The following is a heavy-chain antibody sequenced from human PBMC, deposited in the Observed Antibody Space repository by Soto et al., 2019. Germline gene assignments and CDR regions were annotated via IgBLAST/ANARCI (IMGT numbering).Heavy chain of an antibody. Sequence: EVQLLESGGGLVQPGGSLRLSCAASGFTFSSYAMSWVRQAPGKGLEWVSAISGSGGSTYYADSVKGRFTISRDNSKNTLYLQMNSLRAEDTAVDYCAKDLKDGYNSDIDYWGQGTLVTVSS. D-gene: IGHD1-1*01. CDR3: AKDLKDGYNSDIDY. CDR2: ISGSGGST. CDR1: GFTFSSYA. V-gene: IGHV3-23*01. J-gene: IGHJ4*02.